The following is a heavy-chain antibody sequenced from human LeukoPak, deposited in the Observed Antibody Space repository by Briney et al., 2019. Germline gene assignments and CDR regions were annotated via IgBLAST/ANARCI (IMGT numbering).Heavy chain of an antibody. V-gene: IGHV3-48*03. J-gene: IGHJ4*02. CDR3: ARYSREGGFLDF. CDR1: GFTFSTYE. CDR2: ISTRGSTI. D-gene: IGHD2-21*01. Sequence: GGSLRLSCAPSGFTFSTYEVIWVRKAPGKGLGWISYISTRGSTIYYADSVKGRFTISKDIPKSSLYLQMNSLRAEDTALYYCARYSREGGFLDFWGQGTLVTVSS.